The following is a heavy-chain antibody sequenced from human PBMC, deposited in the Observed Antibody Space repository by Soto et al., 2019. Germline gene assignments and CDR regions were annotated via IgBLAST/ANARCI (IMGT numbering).Heavy chain of an antibody. Sequence: SLRLSCAASGFSCSDYYMSWIRQAPGKGLEWVSYIRSSDNTRYYADSVKGRFTISRDNAKNSLYLQMNSLRAEDTAVYYCARGNALYDYWGQGTLVTVSS. V-gene: IGHV3-11*01. CDR1: GFSCSDYY. D-gene: IGHD2-2*01. CDR3: ARGNALYDY. CDR2: IRSSDNTR. J-gene: IGHJ4*02.